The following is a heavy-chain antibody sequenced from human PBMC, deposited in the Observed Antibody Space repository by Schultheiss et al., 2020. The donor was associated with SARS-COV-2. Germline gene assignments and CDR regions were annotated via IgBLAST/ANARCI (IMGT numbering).Heavy chain of an antibody. V-gene: IGHV3-30*04. J-gene: IGHJ5*02. CDR1: GFTFSSYA. D-gene: IGHD6-13*01. CDR3: ARLNSSWINERPYNWFDP. CDR2: ISYDGSNK. Sequence: GGSLRLSCAASGFTFSSYAMHWVRQAPGKGLEWVAVISYDGSNKYYADSVKGRFTISRDNAKNSLYLQMNSLRAEDTAVYYCARLNSSWINERPYNWFDPWGQGTLVTVSS.